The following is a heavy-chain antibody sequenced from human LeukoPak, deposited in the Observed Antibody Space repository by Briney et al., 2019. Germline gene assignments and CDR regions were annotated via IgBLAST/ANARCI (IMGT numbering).Heavy chain of an antibody. Sequence: GGSLRLSCAASVFTFDDYGMSWVRQAPGKGLEWVSGINWNGGSTGYADSVKGRFTISRDNAKNSLYLQMNSLRAEDTALYYCARGLDGSGWYYFDYWGQGTLVTVSS. CDR2: INWNGGST. V-gene: IGHV3-20*04. CDR3: ARGLDGSGWYYFDY. D-gene: IGHD6-19*01. J-gene: IGHJ4*02. CDR1: VFTFDDYG.